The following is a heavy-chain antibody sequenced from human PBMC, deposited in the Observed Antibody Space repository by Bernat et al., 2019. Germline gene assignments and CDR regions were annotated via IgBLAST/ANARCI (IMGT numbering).Heavy chain of an antibody. Sequence: QVQLVESGGGVVQPGRSLRLSCAASGFTFSSYAMHWVRQAPGKGLEWVAVISYDGSNKYYADSVKGRFTISRDNSKNTLYLQMNSLRAEDTAVYYWAADRYYDFWSGYPYYYYYYMDVWGKGTTVTVSS. V-gene: IGHV3-30*01. CDR3: AADRYYDFWSGYPYYYYYYMDV. CDR2: ISYDGSNK. D-gene: IGHD3-3*01. CDR1: GFTFSSYA. J-gene: IGHJ6*03.